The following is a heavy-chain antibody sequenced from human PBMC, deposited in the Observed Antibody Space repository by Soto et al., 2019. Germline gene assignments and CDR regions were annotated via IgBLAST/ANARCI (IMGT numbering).Heavy chain of an antibody. D-gene: IGHD3-10*02. CDR1: GYTFTGYY. V-gene: IGHV1-2*02. Sequence: GASVKVSCKASGYTFTGYYMHWVRQAPGQGLEWMGWINPNSGGTNYAQKFQGRVTMTRDTSISTAYMELSRLRSDDTAVYYCARDDCSGSYHSQFDYWGQGXLVTVYS. CDR2: INPNSGGT. J-gene: IGHJ4*02. CDR3: ARDDCSGSYHSQFDY.